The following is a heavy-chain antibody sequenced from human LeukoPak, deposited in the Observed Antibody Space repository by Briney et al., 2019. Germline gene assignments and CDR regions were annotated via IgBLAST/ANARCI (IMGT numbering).Heavy chain of an antibody. Sequence: SLKISCRGSGYSFTSYWIGWVRQMPGKGLEWMGMISPCDSDTRYNPSFQGQVTISADKSISIVYLQRSRLKASDTAMYYCARAVAQGNYYYYYMDVWGKGTTVTVSS. CDR2: ISPCDSDT. CDR1: GYSFTSYW. V-gene: IGHV5-51*01. J-gene: IGHJ6*03. CDR3: ARAVAQGNYYYYYMDV. D-gene: IGHD6-19*01.